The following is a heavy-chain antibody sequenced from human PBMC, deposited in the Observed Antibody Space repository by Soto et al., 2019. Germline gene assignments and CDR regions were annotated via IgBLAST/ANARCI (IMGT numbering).Heavy chain of an antibody. CDR1: GFTFSSYS. CDR3: ARDQGGSYPDAFDI. CDR2: ISSSSSYI. J-gene: IGHJ3*02. V-gene: IGHV3-21*01. D-gene: IGHD1-26*01. Sequence: GGSMRRSCAASGFTFSSYSMNWVRQAPGKGLEWVSSISSSSSYICYADSVKGRFTISRDNAKNSLYLQMNSLRAEDTAVYYCARDQGGSYPDAFDIWGQGTMVTVS.